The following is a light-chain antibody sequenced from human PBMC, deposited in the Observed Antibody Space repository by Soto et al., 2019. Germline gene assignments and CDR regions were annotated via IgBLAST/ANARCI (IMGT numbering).Light chain of an antibody. J-gene: IGKJ2*01. V-gene: IGKV3-11*01. Sequence: EIVLTQSPATLSLSPGERATLSCRASQSVSSYLAWCQQKPGQAPTLLIYDASNRATGIPARFSGSGSGTDFTLTISSLEPEDFAVYYCQQRSNWPLMYTFGQGTKLEIK. CDR1: QSVSSY. CDR2: DAS. CDR3: QQRSNWPLMYT.